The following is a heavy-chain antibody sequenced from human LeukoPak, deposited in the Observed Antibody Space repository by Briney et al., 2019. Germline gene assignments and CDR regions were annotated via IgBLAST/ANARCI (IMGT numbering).Heavy chain of an antibody. V-gene: IGHV3-30*04. Sequence: GGSLRLSCAASGFTFSSYAMHWVRQAPGKGLEWVAVISYDGSNKYYADSVKGRFTISRDNSKNTLYLQMNSLRAEDTAVYYCASQDSSGYYRFGYWGQGTLVTVSS. J-gene: IGHJ4*02. CDR3: ASQDSSGYYRFGY. D-gene: IGHD3-22*01. CDR1: GFTFSSYA. CDR2: ISYDGSNK.